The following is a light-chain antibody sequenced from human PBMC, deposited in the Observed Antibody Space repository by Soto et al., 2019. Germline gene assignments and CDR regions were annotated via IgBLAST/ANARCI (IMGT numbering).Light chain of an antibody. J-gene: IGKJ1*01. Sequence: EIVMTQSPATLSVSPGERATLSCRASQSVNNNLAWYQQKPGQAPRLPISGASTRATGIPARFSGSGSGTEFTLTISSLQSEDFAVYYCQQYNYWPPTFGQGTKVDIK. CDR1: QSVNNN. V-gene: IGKV3-15*01. CDR3: QQYNYWPPT. CDR2: GAS.